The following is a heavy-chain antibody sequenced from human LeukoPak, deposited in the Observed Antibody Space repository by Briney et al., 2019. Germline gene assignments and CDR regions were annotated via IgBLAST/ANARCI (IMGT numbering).Heavy chain of an antibody. CDR2: MNPNSGNT. V-gene: IGHV1-8*01. CDR3: ASSKPWIQEYYYYYYMDV. J-gene: IGHJ6*03. Sequence: ASVKVSCKASGYTFTSYDINWVRRATGQGLEWMGWMNPNSGNTGYAQKFQGRVTMTRNTSISTAYMELSSLRSEDTAVYYCASSKPWIQEYYYYYYMDVWGKGTTVTVSS. D-gene: IGHD5-18*01. CDR1: GYTFTSYD.